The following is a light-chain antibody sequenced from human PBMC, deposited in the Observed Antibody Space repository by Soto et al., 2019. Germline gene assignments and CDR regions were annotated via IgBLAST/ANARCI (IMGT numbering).Light chain of an antibody. CDR1: QNISRS. V-gene: IGKV3-15*01. CDR2: GAS. J-gene: IGKJ3*01. CDR3: QQYNEWPFT. Sequence: EIVMTQSPVTVSVSPGERATLAGMASQNISRSLAWYQQKPGQAPRLLIFGASTRATGIPARFSGSGSGTEFILTVSRLQSEDFAVYYCQQYNEWPFTFGPGTKVDIK.